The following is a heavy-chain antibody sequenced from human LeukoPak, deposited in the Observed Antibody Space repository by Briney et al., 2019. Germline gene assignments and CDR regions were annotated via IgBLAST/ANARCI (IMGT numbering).Heavy chain of an antibody. CDR1: GITFDGSP. J-gene: IGHJ6*03. CDR3: QAYYYYYMDV. CDR2: IRSKTNNYAT. V-gene: IGHV3-73*01. Sequence: PGGSLKLSCAASGITFDGSPIHWVRQASGKGLEWVGRIRSKTNNYATGYAASVKGRFLISRDDSKNMSYLQMNSLKTEDTAVYYCQAYYYYYMDVWGKGTTVTVS.